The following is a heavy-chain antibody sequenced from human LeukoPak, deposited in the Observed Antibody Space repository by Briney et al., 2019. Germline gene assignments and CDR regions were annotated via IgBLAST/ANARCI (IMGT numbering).Heavy chain of an antibody. J-gene: IGHJ4*02. CDR3: AKDDSSSWYRYFDY. Sequence: PGRSLRLSCAASGFTFDDYAMHWVRQAPGKGLEWVSGISWNSGSIGYADSVKGRFTISRDNAKNSLYLQMNSLRAEDTALYYCAKDDSSSWYRYFDYWGQGTLVTVSS. CDR2: ISWNSGSI. D-gene: IGHD6-13*01. V-gene: IGHV3-9*01. CDR1: GFTFDDYA.